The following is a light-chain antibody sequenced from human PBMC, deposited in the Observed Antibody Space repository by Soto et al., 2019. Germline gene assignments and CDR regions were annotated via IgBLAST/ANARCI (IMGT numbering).Light chain of an antibody. J-gene: IGLJ2*01. CDR2: RNN. V-gene: IGLV1-47*01. Sequence: QSVLTQPPSASGTPRQTVTISCSGSSSNIGSAYIYWYQHLPGTAPKLLIYRNNQRPSGVPDRFSASKSGTSASLAISGLRSEDDADYYCAAWDDSLVVFGGGTQLTVL. CDR3: AAWDDSLVV. CDR1: SSNIGSAY.